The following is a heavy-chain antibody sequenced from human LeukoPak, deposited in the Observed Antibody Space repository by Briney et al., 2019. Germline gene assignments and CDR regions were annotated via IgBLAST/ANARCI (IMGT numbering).Heavy chain of an antibody. CDR1: GFSFDMFR. D-gene: IGHD5-18*01. V-gene: IGHV3-7*01. J-gene: IGHJ5*02. CDR3: ARCMGGYSNGHRDSWFAP. CDR2: IKQDGSET. Sequence: GGSLRLSCAASGFSFDMFRMTWVRQAPGKGLEWVATIKQDGSETQYVDSVKGRFTISRDNARNSVHLQMNRLRVDDTAIYYCARCMGGYSNGHRDSWFAPWGQGTLVTVSS.